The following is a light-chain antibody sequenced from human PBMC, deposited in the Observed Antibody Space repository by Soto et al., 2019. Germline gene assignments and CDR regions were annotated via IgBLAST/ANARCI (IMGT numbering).Light chain of an antibody. CDR3: ATWSDSLKGWV. Sequence: QSVLTQPPSASRTPEQRVTIPCSGSSSDIGSNSVNWYQQLPGAAPRLLIYANDHRPSGVPDRFSASKSGTSASLAISGVRSEDEAFYYCATWSDSLKGWVFGGGTKLTVL. CDR1: SSDIGSNS. V-gene: IGLV1-44*01. J-gene: IGLJ3*02. CDR2: AND.